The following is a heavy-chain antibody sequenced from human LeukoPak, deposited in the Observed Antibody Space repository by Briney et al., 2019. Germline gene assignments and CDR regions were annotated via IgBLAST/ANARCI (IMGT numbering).Heavy chain of an antibody. CDR3: AGFGSEAFDI. Sequence: PSETLSLTCTVSGGSISSYYWSWIRQPPGKGLEWIGYIYYSGSTNYNPSLKSRVTISVDTSKNQFSLKLSSVTAADTAVYYFAGFGSEAFDIWGQGTMVTVSS. CDR1: GGSISSYY. D-gene: IGHD1-26*01. V-gene: IGHV4-59*01. CDR2: IYYSGST. J-gene: IGHJ3*02.